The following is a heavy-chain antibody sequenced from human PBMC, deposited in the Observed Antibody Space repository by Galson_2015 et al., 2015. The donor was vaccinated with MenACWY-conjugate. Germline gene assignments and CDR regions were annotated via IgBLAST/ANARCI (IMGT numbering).Heavy chain of an antibody. CDR3: ADRISVTGMVHLEYFQY. D-gene: IGHD6-13*01. CDR1: TFSSYW. J-gene: IGHJ1*01. Sequence: TFSSYWMSWVRQPPGKGLEWIGSIYYSGSTFYNPSLKSRVTISLDASKNQFSLKLSSVTAADTAVYYCADRISVTGMVHLEYFQYWGQGTLVTVSS. V-gene: IGHV4-39*07. CDR2: IYYSGST.